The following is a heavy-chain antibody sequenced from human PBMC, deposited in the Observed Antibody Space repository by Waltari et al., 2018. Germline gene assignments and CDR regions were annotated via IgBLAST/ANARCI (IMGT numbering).Heavy chain of an antibody. V-gene: IGHV3-23*01. CDR2: ISADSGRT. Sequence: EVQLLGSGGGLVQPGGSLRLSCAASGFTFSGYVMSWVRQAPGKGLDWFASISADSGRTYYGDSVKGRFTISSDNSRNTLYLQMDSMRAEDTAIYYCAKGSSTGRPYYFDYWGQGTLVTVSS. CDR3: AKGSSTGRPYYFDY. J-gene: IGHJ4*02. CDR1: GFTFSGYV.